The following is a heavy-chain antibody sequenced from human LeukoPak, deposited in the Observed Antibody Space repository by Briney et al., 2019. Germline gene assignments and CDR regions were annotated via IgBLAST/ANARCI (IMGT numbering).Heavy chain of an antibody. D-gene: IGHD2-15*01. J-gene: IGHJ6*03. Sequence: SETLSLTCAVYGGSFSGYYWSWIRQPPGKGLEWIGEINHSGSTNYNPSLKSRVTISVDTSKNQFSLKLSSVTAADTAVYYCARVGPIGCSGGSCYSVYMDVWGKGTTVTVSS. CDR1: GGSFSGYY. V-gene: IGHV4-34*01. CDR2: INHSGST. CDR3: ARVGPIGCSGGSCYSVYMDV.